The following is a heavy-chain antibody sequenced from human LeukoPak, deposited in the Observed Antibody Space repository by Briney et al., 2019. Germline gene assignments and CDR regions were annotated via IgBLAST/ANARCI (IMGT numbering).Heavy chain of an antibody. Sequence: PSETLSLTCTVSGGSISSGGYYWSWIRQHPGKGLEWIGYIYYSGSTYYNPSLKSRVTISVDTSKNQFSLKLSSVTAADTAVYYCARSYDSSGYYSGWGRGTLVTVSS. CDR3: ARSYDSSGYYSG. V-gene: IGHV4-31*03. CDR1: GGSISSGGYY. D-gene: IGHD3-22*01. J-gene: IGHJ4*02. CDR2: IYYSGST.